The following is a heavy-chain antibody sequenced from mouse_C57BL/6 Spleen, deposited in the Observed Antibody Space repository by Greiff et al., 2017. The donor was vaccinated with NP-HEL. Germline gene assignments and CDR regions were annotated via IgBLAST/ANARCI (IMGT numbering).Heavy chain of an antibody. CDR2: INPNNGGT. D-gene: IGHD1-1*01. Sequence: EVQLQQSGPELVKPGASVKISCKASGYTFTDYYMNWVKQSHGKSLEWIGDINPNNGGTSYNQKFKGKATLTVDKSSSTGYMELRSLTSEDSAVYYCATITTVVEGYFDYWGQGTAPTVSS. V-gene: IGHV1-26*01. CDR3: ATITTVVEGYFDY. CDR1: GYTFTDYY. J-gene: IGHJ2*01.